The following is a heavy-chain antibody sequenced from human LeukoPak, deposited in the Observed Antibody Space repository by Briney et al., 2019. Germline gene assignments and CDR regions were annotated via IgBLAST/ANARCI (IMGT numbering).Heavy chain of an antibody. Sequence: ASVKVSCKASGGTFSSYAISWVRQAPGQGLEWMGRIIPIFGTANYAQKFQGRVTITTDESTSTAYMELSSLRSEDTAVYYCARAHPITGTKGFYFDYWGQGTLLTVSS. CDR3: ARAHPITGTKGFYFDY. CDR1: GGTFSSYA. J-gene: IGHJ4*02. D-gene: IGHD1-7*01. CDR2: IIPIFGTA. V-gene: IGHV1-69*05.